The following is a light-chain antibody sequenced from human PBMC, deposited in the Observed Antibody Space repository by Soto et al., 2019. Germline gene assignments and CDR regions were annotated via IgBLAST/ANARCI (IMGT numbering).Light chain of an antibody. Sequence: QSALTQPASVSGSPGQSITIYCTGTSSDVGSYNLVSWYQQHPGKAPKLIIYEGSKRPSGVSNRFSGSKSGIRASLTISGLQAEDEADYYCCSYAGSTTVVFGGGTKLTVL. V-gene: IGLV2-23*01. CDR2: EGS. CDR1: SSDVGSYNL. CDR3: CSYAGSTTVV. J-gene: IGLJ2*01.